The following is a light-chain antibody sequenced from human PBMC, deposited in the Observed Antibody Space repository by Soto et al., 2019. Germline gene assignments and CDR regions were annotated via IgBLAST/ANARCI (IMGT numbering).Light chain of an antibody. CDR3: QPSGGSLT. CDR2: DTS. CDR1: ESITTTY. V-gene: IGKV3-20*01. Sequence: EIVLTQSPGTLSLSPGERATLSCRASESITTTYVAWYQQKPGQAPRLLIYDTSSRATGIPDRFSGSGSGTDFTLTIKRLEPEDFAVYYCQPSGGSLTFGGGTKVEIK. J-gene: IGKJ4*01.